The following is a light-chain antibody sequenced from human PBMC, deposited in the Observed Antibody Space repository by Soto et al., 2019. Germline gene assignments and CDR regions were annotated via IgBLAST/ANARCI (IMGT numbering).Light chain of an antibody. J-gene: IGKJ3*01. Sequence: DIQMTQSPTSLSASEGDRVTITCRASQDIRNFVAWYQQKPGKAPKLLIYAASTLQSGVPSRFSGSGSGTDFTLTINSLQPEDVATYSCLKYSSVPVFGPGTKVEIK. V-gene: IGKV1-27*01. CDR1: QDIRNF. CDR2: AAS. CDR3: LKYSSVPV.